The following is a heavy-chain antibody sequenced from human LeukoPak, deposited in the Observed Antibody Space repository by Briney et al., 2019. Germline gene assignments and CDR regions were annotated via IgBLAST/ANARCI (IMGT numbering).Heavy chain of an antibody. V-gene: IGHV4-4*07. CDR1: GGSISSYY. J-gene: IGHJ4*02. CDR3: ARESDSSGYYANFDY. Sequence: SETLSLTCTVSGGSISSYYWSWIRQPAGKGLEWIGRINTSGSTNYNPSLKSRVTMSVDTSKNQFSLKLSSVTAADTAVYYCARESDSSGYYANFDYWGQGTLVTVSS. D-gene: IGHD3-22*01. CDR2: INTSGST.